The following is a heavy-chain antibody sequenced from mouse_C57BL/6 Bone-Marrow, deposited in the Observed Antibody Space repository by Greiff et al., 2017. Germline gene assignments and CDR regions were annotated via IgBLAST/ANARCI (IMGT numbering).Heavy chain of an antibody. CDR3: ASYYYGRDY. CDR1: GYSFTGYY. J-gene: IGHJ2*01. CDR2: INPGTGGT. D-gene: IGHD1-1*01. V-gene: IGHV1-43*01. Sequence: EVQLQQSGPELVKPGASVKISCKASGYSFTGYYMHWVKQRSEKSLEWIGEINPGTGGTSYNQKFKGKATLTVDKSSSTAYMQLKSLTSEDSAVYYCASYYYGRDYWGQGTTLTVSS.